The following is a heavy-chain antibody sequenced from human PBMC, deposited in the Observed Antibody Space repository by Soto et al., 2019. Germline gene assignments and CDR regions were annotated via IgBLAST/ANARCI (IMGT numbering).Heavy chain of an antibody. J-gene: IGHJ4*02. CDR2: ISGSGTNT. CDR3: AKDTSPYSGYNSFDY. D-gene: IGHD5-12*01. Sequence: EVRLLESGGGLIQPGGSLRLSCAASGFTFSSYVMSWVRQAPGTGLECVSGISGSGTNTYYADSVKGRFTISRDNSKNTLYLQLTSRRGEDTAEYYCAKDTSPYSGYNSFDYWGEGTLVTVSS. CDR1: GFTFSSYV. V-gene: IGHV3-23*01.